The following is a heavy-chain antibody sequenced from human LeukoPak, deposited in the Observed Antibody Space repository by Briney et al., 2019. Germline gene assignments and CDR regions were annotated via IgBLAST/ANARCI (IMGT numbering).Heavy chain of an antibody. CDR3: AREGGGIVLMVYANFDY. CDR1: GGTFISYA. Sequence: SVTVSFKASGGTFISYAISWVRQAPGQGLEWMGRIIPILGIANYAQKFQGRVTITADKSTSTAYMELSSLRSEDTAVYYCAREGGGIVLMVYANFDYWGQGTLVTVSS. V-gene: IGHV1-69*04. CDR2: IIPILGIA. D-gene: IGHD2-8*01. J-gene: IGHJ4*02.